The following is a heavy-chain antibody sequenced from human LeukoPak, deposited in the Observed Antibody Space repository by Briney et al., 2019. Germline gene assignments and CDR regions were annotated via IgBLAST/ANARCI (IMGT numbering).Heavy chain of an antibody. Sequence: GGSLRLSCAASGFTFSSCAMSWVRQAPGKGLEWVSAISGSGGSTYYADSVKGRFTISRDNSKNTLYLQMNSLRAEDTAVYYCAKDPYSSGWYISAFDIWGQGTMVTVSS. J-gene: IGHJ3*02. D-gene: IGHD6-19*01. V-gene: IGHV3-23*01. CDR1: GFTFSSCA. CDR3: AKDPYSSGWYISAFDI. CDR2: ISGSGGST.